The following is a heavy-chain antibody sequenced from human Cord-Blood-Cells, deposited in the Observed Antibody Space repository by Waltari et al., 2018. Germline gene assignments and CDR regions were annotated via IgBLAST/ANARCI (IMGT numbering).Heavy chain of an antibody. J-gene: IGHJ2*01. V-gene: IGHV4-39*01. CDR3: ARHYGSGSYYWYFDL. CDR2: IYHSGST. CDR1: GGSISSSSYY. D-gene: IGHD3-10*01. Sequence: QESGPGLVKPSETLSLTCTVSGGSISSSSYYWGWIRQPPGKGLEWIGSIYHSGSTYYNPSLKSRVTISVDTSKNQFSLKLSSVTAADTAVYYCARHYGSGSYYWYFDLWGRGTLVTVSS.